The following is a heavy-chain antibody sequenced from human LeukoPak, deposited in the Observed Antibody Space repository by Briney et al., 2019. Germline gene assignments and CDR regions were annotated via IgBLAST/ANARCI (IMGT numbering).Heavy chain of an antibody. CDR1: GFTFRRNG. Sequence: GGSLRLSCAASGFTFRRNGMHWLRQAPGKGLEWVALIYSDGSNKYYADSVKGRFPISRDNSKNTVYLQMNSLRAEDTAVYSCARDGNGWGFDNWGQGTLVTVSS. J-gene: IGHJ4*02. CDR2: IYSDGSNK. V-gene: IGHV3-33*01. CDR3: ARDGNGWGFDN. D-gene: IGHD6-19*01.